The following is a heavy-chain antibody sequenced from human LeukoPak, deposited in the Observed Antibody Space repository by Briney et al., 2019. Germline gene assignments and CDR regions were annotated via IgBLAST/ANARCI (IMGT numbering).Heavy chain of an antibody. CDR2: ISGSGGYT. V-gene: IGHV3-23*01. CDR3: AGGGFGEAYYYYYYRDV. CDR1: KFTFSTFS. Sequence: GGSLRLSCAASKFTFSTFSMSWVRQAPGKGLEWVSYISGSGGYTYYGDSVKGRFTVSGGTSKNSLLLRINSLRAEDTAVYYCAGGGFGEAYYYYYYRDVWGKGTTVTVSS. J-gene: IGHJ6*03. D-gene: IGHD3-10*01.